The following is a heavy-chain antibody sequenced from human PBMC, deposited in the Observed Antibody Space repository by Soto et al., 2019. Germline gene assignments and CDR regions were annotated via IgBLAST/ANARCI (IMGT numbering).Heavy chain of an antibody. CDR3: ARAKILPTPYYASSGYSLNFDY. V-gene: IGHV1-69*13. Sequence: SVKVSCKASGGTFSSYAISWVRQAPGQGLEWMGGIIPIFGTANYAQKFQGRVTITADESTSTAYMELSSLRSEDTAVYYCARAKILPTPYYASSGYSLNFDYWGQGTLVTVSS. CDR2: IIPIFGTA. J-gene: IGHJ4*02. CDR1: GGTFSSYA. D-gene: IGHD3-22*01.